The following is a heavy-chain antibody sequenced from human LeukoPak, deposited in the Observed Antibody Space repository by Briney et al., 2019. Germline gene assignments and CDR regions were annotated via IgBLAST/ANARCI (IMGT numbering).Heavy chain of an antibody. CDR2: INPNNGGP. V-gene: IGHV1-2*02. CDR1: GYTFTGYY. J-gene: IGHJ4*02. CDR3: ARGGSTDSIHSCGGNCYFLDY. D-gene: IGHD2-21*02. Sequence: ASVKVSCKASGYTFTGYYIHWVRQAPGQGLEWMGLINPNNGGPNYAQKFQGRVIMTRDTSISTAYMELSRLGSDDTAVYYCARGGSTDSIHSCGGNCYFLDYWGQGTLVTVSS.